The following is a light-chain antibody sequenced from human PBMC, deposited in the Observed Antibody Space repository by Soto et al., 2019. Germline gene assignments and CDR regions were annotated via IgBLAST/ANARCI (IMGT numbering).Light chain of an antibody. V-gene: IGKV3-15*01. CDR3: QQSYTTPLT. CDR1: QSVSSN. Sequence: EIVMTQSPATLSVSPGERATLSCRASQSVSSNLAWYQRKPGQAPRLLIYGASTWATGIPARFSGSGSGTEFTLTISSLQSEDFATYYCQQSYTTPLTFGGGTKVEI. J-gene: IGKJ4*01. CDR2: GAS.